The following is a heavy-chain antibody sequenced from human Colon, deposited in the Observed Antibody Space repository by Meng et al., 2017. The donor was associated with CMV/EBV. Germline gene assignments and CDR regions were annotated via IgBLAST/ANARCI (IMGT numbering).Heavy chain of an antibody. CDR1: GGSIRSGDFY. D-gene: IGHD6-6*01. V-gene: IGHV3-53*01. CDR3: ASPWGIAARGGDY. CDR2: MYNSGST. J-gene: IGHJ4*02. Sequence: GESLKISCTVSGGSIRSGDFYWGWIRQPPGRGLEWLGYMYNSGSTYYADSVKGRFTISRDNSKNTLYLQMNSLRAEDTAVYYCASPWGIAARGGDYWGQGTLVTVSS.